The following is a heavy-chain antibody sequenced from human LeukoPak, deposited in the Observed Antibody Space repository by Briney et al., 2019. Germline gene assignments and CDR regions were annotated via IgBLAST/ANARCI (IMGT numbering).Heavy chain of an antibody. CDR1: GFTFSSYA. CDR3: AKEGSICSSTSCYEED. V-gene: IGHV3-23*01. Sequence: PGGSLRLSCAASGFTFSSYAMSWVRQAPGKGLEWVSAISGSGGSTYYADSVKGRFTISRDNSKNTLYLQMNSLRAEDTAVYYCAKEGSICSSTSCYEEDWGQGTLVTVSS. J-gene: IGHJ4*02. CDR2: ISGSGGST. D-gene: IGHD2-2*01.